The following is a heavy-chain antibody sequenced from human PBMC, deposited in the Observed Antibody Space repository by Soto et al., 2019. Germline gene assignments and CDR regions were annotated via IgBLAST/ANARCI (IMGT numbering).Heavy chain of an antibody. CDR3: ARGGGYDSSGYYSLYYYGMDV. V-gene: IGHV3-53*01. D-gene: IGHD3-22*01. J-gene: IGHJ6*02. Sequence: PGGSLRLSCAASGFTVSSNYMSWVRQAPGKGLEWVSVIYSGGSTYYADSVKGRFTISRDNSKNTLYLQMNSLRAEDTAVYYCARGGGYDSSGYYSLYYYGMDVWGQGTTVTVSS. CDR2: IYSGGST. CDR1: GFTVSSNY.